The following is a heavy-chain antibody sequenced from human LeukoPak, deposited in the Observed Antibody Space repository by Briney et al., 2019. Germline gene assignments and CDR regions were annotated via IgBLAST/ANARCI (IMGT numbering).Heavy chain of an antibody. D-gene: IGHD3-22*01. CDR2: IGSGGTT. Sequence: GGSLRLSCAASGFTFSNYAMSWVRQAPGKGLEWVSSIGSGGTTHYADSVKGRFTISRDNSKNTLFLQMNSLRAEDTAVYYCAKYFYDSSTYSFDYWGKGNLVTVSS. V-gene: IGHV3-23*01. J-gene: IGHJ4*02. CDR1: GFTFSNYA. CDR3: AKYFYDSSTYSFDY.